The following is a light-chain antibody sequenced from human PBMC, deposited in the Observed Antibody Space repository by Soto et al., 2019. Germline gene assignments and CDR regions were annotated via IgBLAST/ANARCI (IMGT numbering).Light chain of an antibody. J-gene: IGLJ1*01. CDR3: QVWDSISDHFV. CDR2: DDN. CDR1: NIGSKS. Sequence: SYELTQPPPVSVAPGQTARISCGGNNIGSKSVHWFQQKPGQAPVLVVYDDNDRPSGIPERFSGSNSGNTATLTISRVEAGDEADYYCQVWDSISDHFVFGTGTKLTVL. V-gene: IGLV3-21*02.